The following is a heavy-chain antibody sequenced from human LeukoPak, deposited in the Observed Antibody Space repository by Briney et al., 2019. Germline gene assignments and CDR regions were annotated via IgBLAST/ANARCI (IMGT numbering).Heavy chain of an antibody. V-gene: IGHV1-2*02. CDR3: ASSVGGGSLDY. CDR2: INPNSGGT. J-gene: IGHJ4*02. D-gene: IGHD3-16*01. Sequence: ASVKVSCKASGYTFTCYYMHWVRQAPGQGLEWMGWINPNSGGTNYAQKFQGRVTMTRDTSISTVYMELSRLRSDGTAVYYCASSVGGGSLDYWGQGTLVTVSS. CDR1: GYTFTCYY.